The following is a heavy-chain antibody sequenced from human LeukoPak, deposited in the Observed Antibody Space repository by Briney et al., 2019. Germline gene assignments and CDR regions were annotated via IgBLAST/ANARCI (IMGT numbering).Heavy chain of an antibody. CDR2: ISGRGGRT. J-gene: IGHJ4*02. CDR3: AAFPRADTGFIILDY. Sequence: PGGSLRLSCAASGFTFSRYGMSWVRQAPGRGLDWVSVISGRGGRTDYAGSVKGRFTISRDNSMNTMYLQMNSLTAEDTAVYYCAAFPRADTGFIILDYWGQGTLVTVSS. CDR1: GFTFSRYG. D-gene: IGHD3-16*02. V-gene: IGHV3-23*01.